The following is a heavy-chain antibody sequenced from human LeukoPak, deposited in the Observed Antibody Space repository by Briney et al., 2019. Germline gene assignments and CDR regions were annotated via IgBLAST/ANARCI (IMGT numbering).Heavy chain of an antibody. CDR1: GFTVSSNY. J-gene: IGHJ4*02. Sequence: SGGSLRLSCAASGFTVSSNYMSWVRQAPGKGLEWVSVIYSGGSTYYADSVKGRFTISRDNSKNTLYLQMNSLRAEDTAVYYCARDPSNYDSSGYFDYWGQGTLVTVSS. CDR2: IYSGGST. CDR3: ARDPSNYDSSGYFDY. V-gene: IGHV3-66*01. D-gene: IGHD3-22*01.